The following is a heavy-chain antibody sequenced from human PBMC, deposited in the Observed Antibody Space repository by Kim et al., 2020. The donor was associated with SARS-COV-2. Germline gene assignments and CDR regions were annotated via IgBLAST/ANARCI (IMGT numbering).Heavy chain of an antibody. J-gene: IGHJ4*02. CDR3: ARAGYCSSTSCYGFYYFDY. Sequence: GGSLRLSCAASGFTVSSNYMSWVRQAPGKGLEWVSVIYSGGSTYYADSVKGRFTISRDNSKNTLYLQMNSLRAEDTAVYYCARAGYCSSTSCYGFYYFDYWGQGTLVTVSS. CDR1: GFTVSSNY. V-gene: IGHV3-66*01. D-gene: IGHD2-2*03. CDR2: IYSGGST.